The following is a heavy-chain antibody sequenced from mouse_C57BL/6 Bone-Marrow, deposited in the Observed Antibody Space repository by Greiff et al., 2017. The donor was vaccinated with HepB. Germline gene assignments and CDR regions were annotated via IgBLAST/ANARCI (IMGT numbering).Heavy chain of an antibody. D-gene: IGHD2-1*01. Sequence: LQESGAELVRPGASVKMSCKASGYTFTSYNMHWVKQTPRQGLEWIGAIYPGNGDTSYNQKFKGKATLTVDKSSSTAYMQLSSLTSEDSAVYFCARYDNYAYYYAMDYWGQGTSVTVSS. CDR1: GYTFTSYN. J-gene: IGHJ4*01. CDR3: ARYDNYAYYYAMDY. CDR2: IYPGNGDT. V-gene: IGHV1-12*01.